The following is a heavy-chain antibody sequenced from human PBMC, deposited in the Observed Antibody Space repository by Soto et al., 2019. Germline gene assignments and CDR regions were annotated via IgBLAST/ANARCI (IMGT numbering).Heavy chain of an antibody. J-gene: IGHJ5*02. CDR1: CGSLPSGGFY. CDR2: IYYSGST. CDR3: ARMYGDYANRFDP. V-gene: IGHV4-31*03. Sequence: SGTPSPTRTVSCGSLPSGGFYWSRVPQHPGKGLEWIGYIYYSGSTYYNPSLKSRVTISVDTSKNQFSLKLSSVTAADTAVYYCARMYGDYANRFDPWGQGTLVTVPQ. D-gene: IGHD4-17*01.